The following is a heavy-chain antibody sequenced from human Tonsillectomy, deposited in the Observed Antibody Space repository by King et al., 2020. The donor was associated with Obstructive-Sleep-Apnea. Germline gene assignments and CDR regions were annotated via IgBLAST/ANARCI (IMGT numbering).Heavy chain of an antibody. Sequence: QLQESGPGLVKPAQTLSLTCTVSGGSISSGGYYWSWIRQHPGKGLEWIGHIYYSGSTYYNPSLKSRVIISVDTSKNQFSLKLSSVTAADTAVYYCARAEDYYESRFDYWGQGTLVTVSS. CDR1: GGSISSGGYY. J-gene: IGHJ4*02. V-gene: IGHV4-31*03. CDR3: ARAEDYYESRFDY. D-gene: IGHD3-22*01. CDR2: IYYSGST.